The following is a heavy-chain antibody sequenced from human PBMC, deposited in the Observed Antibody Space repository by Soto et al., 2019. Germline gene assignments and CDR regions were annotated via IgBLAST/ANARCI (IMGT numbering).Heavy chain of an antibody. CDR3: ARQFSVYGDSGRDFDS. CDR1: GGSISSSGYY. CDR2: IYYSGST. V-gene: IGHV4-39*01. J-gene: IGHJ4*02. D-gene: IGHD4-17*01. Sequence: SETLSLTCTVSGGSISSSGYYWGWIRQPPGKGLEWIGTIYYSGSTYYNPSLKSRVTISVDTSKNQFSLKLSSVTAADTAVYYCARQFSVYGDSGRDFDSWGQENLVTVSS.